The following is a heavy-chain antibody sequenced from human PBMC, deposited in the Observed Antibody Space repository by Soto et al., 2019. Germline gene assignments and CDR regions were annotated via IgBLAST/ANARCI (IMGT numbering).Heavy chain of an antibody. CDR1: GDSVSSNSAA. D-gene: IGHD6-19*01. Sequence: PSQTLSLTCVISGDSVSSNSAAWNWIRQSPSRGLEWLGRTYYRSKWYNDYAVSVKSRITINPDTSKNQFSLQLNSVTPEDTAVYYCARSTGLGRLAVAGSERGYYYYYYGMDVWGQGTTVTVSS. J-gene: IGHJ6*02. CDR2: TYYRSKWYN. CDR3: ARSTGLGRLAVAGSERGYYYYYYGMDV. V-gene: IGHV6-1*01.